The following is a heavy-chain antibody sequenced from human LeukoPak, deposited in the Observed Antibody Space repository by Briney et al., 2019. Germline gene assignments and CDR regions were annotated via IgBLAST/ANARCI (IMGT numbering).Heavy chain of an antibody. J-gene: IGHJ4*02. V-gene: IGHV1-8*02. CDR3: ARLYCSSTSCFQFWVY. CDR2: MNPNSGNT. CDR1: GYTFTSYA. D-gene: IGHD2-2*01. Sequence: ASVKVSCKPSGYTFTSYALSWVRQAPGQGLEWMGWMNPNSGNTGYAQKFQGRVTMTRNTSISTAYMELSSLRSEDTAVYYCARLYCSSTSCFQFWVYWGQGTLVTVSS.